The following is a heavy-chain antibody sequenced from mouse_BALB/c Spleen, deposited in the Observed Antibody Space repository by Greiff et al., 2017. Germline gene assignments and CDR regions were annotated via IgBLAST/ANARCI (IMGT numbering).Heavy chain of an antibody. CDR3: ARSTMSYFDY. CDR1: GYSITSDYA. V-gene: IGHV3-2*02. CDR2: ISYSGST. D-gene: IGHD2-1*01. J-gene: IGHJ2*01. Sequence: EVMLVESGPGLVKPSQSLSLTCTVTGYSITSDYAWNWIRQFPGNKLEWMGYISYSGSTSYNPSLKSRISITRDTSKNQFFLQLNSVTTEDTATYYCARSTMSYFDYWGQGTTLTVSS.